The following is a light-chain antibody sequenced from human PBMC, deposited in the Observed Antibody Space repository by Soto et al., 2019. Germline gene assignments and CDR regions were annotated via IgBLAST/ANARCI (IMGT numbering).Light chain of an antibody. CDR2: GGS. V-gene: IGKV3-15*01. CDR3: QQYNNWPPWT. J-gene: IGKJ1*01. CDR1: QSVSSN. Sequence: EIVMTQSPATLSVSPGERATLSCRASQSVSSNLAWYQQKPGQAPRLLIYGGSTRATGIPARFSGSGSGTDFTLTISSLQSENFAVYYCQQYNNWPPWTFGQGTKVEIK.